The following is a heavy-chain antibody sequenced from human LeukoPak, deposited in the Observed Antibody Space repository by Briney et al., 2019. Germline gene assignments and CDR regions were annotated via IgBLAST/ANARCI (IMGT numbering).Heavy chain of an antibody. CDR3: ASFETVAASWFDP. V-gene: IGHV3-21*01. J-gene: IGHJ5*02. D-gene: IGHD6-19*01. Sequence: RGSLRLSCAASGFTFSSYSMNWVRQAPGKGLEWVSSISAGSAYRFYADSVKGRFTISRDNAKNSLYLHMNSLRVDDTAVYYCASFETVAASWFDPWGQGTLVTVSS. CDR1: GFTFSSYS. CDR2: ISAGSAYR.